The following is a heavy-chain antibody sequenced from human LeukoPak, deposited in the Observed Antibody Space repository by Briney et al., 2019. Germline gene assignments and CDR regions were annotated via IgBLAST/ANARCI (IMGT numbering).Heavy chain of an antibody. J-gene: IGHJ4*02. Sequence: GGSLRLSCEASGFTFSSYAMSWVRQAPGKGLEWVSGISTNGGSTSYADSVKGRLTISRDNPRNMLYMEMNSLRAEDTAVYYCTKDKEDIVLMVFALSGYYFDYWGQGTLVTVSP. CDR2: ISTNGGST. V-gene: IGHV3-23*01. D-gene: IGHD2-8*01. CDR1: GFTFSSYA. CDR3: TKDKEDIVLMVFALSGYYFDY.